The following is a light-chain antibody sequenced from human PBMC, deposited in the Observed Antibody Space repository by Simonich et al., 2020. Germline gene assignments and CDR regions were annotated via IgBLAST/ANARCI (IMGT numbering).Light chain of an antibody. CDR2: DAS. V-gene: IGKV1-33*01. CDR3: QQYDNLPWT. J-gene: IGKJ1*01. CDR1: QDISNY. Sequence: DIQMTQSPSSLSASVGDRVTITCQASQDISNYLNWYQQKPGKAPKLLIYDASNLETGFPSRFSGIGSGTDFTFTISSLQPEDIATYYCQQYDNLPWTFGQGTKVEIK.